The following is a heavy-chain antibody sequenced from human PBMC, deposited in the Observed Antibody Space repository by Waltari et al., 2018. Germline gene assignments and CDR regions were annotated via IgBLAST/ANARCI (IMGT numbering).Heavy chain of an antibody. V-gene: IGHV1-69*08. CDR1: GGTFSSYA. J-gene: IGHJ4*02. Sequence: QVQLVQSGAEVKKPGSSVKVSCKASGGTFSSYAISWVRQAPGHGLEWMGRMIPMFGTENYAQKLHGRVTMTADKSTSTAYMELSRLRSEDTAVYYGAGENGSGSYYNTEPFDYWGQGTLVTVSS. CDR2: MIPMFGTE. D-gene: IGHD3-10*01. CDR3: AGENGSGSYYNTEPFDY.